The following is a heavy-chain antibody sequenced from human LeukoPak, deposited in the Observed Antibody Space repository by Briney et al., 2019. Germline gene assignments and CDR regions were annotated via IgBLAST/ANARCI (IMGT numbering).Heavy chain of an antibody. Sequence: SETLSLTCTVSGGSISSYYWSWIRQPPGKGLEWIVYIYYSGSTNYNHSLKSRVTVSVDTSKNQVSLKLSSVTAADTAVYYCARSGGSNYNWFDPWGQGTLVTVSS. D-gene: IGHD2-15*01. CDR3: ARSGGSNYNWFDP. CDR2: IYYSGST. CDR1: GGSISSYY. V-gene: IGHV4-59*08. J-gene: IGHJ5*02.